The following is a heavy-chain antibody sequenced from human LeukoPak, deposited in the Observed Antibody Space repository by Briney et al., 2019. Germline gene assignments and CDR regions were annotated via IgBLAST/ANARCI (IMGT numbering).Heavy chain of an antibody. Sequence: GGSLRFSCAASGFTFRTYWMTWVRQTPGKGLEWVAYIKQDGSEQYYVDSVKGRLTNSRDNAKSSLNLQMNSLRAGDMALYYCATMRGSYSFDCRGQGALVSVSS. J-gene: IGHJ4*02. CDR1: GFTFRTYW. CDR3: ATMRGSYSFDC. CDR2: IKQDGSEQ. V-gene: IGHV3-7*01. D-gene: IGHD1-26*01.